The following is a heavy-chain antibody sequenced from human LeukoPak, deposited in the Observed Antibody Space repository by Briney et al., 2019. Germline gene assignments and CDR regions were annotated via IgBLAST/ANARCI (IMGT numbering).Heavy chain of an antibody. CDR3: AKGIAYGDELHFDY. V-gene: IGHV3-9*01. D-gene: IGHD4-17*01. J-gene: IGHJ4*02. CDR2: ISWNSGSI. CDR1: GFTFDDYA. Sequence: GGSLRLSCAASGFTFDDYAMHWVRQAPGKGLEWDSGISWNSGSIGYADSVKGRFTISRGNAKNSLYLQMNSLRAEDTALYYCAKGIAYGDELHFDYWGQGTLVTVSS.